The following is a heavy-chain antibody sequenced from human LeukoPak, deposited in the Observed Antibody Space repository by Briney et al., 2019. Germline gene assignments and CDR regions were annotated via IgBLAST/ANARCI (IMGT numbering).Heavy chain of an antibody. CDR2: ISWNSGSI. CDR1: GFTFDDYA. J-gene: IGHJ4*02. V-gene: IGHV3-9*03. D-gene: IGHD5-12*01. Sequence: GRSLRPSCAASGFTFDDYAMHWVRQAPGKGLEWVSGISWNSGSIGYADSVKGRFTISRDNAKNSLYLQMNSLRAEDMALYYCAKGMYSGYDLVDYYFDYWGQGTLATVSS. CDR3: AKGMYSGYDLVDYYFDY.